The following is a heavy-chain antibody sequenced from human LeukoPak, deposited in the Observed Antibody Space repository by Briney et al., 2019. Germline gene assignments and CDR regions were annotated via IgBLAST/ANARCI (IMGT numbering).Heavy chain of an antibody. D-gene: IGHD6-13*01. CDR2: IHYSGGT. CDR1: GGSVSSYY. J-gene: IGHJ4*02. Sequence: SETLSLTCTVSGGSVSSYYWSWIRQPPGKGLEWIGYIHYSGGTNYNPSLKSRVTISIDTSKNQFSLKLSSVTAADTAVYYCARGRLYSSSSSYWGQGTLVTVSS. CDR3: ARGRLYSSSSSY. V-gene: IGHV4-59*02.